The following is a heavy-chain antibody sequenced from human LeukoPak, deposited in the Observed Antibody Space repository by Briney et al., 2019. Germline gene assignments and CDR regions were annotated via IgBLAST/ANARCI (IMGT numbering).Heavy chain of an antibody. V-gene: IGHV3-23*01. Sequence: PGGSLRLSCAASGFTFSSHAMNWVRQAPGKGLEWVSTISGSGGSTYHADSVKGRFTISRDSSKNTVYLQMNSLRAEDTAVYYCARGSDSSGYYIFDYWGQGTLVTVSS. CDR1: GFTFSSHA. CDR3: ARGSDSSGYYIFDY. CDR2: ISGSGGST. D-gene: IGHD3-22*01. J-gene: IGHJ4*02.